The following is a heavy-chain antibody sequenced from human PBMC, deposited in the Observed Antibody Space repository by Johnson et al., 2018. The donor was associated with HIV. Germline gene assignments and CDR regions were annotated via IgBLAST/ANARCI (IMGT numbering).Heavy chain of an antibody. CDR3: ARDRRSSLDI. J-gene: IGHJ3*02. Sequence: QVQLVESGGGVVQPGRSLRLSCAASGFTFSSYGMHWVRQAPGKGLEWVAVIRYDGSNKYYADSVKGRFTISSDNSKNTLYLQMNSLRAEDTAVYYCARDRRSSLDIWGQGTMVAVSS. D-gene: IGHD6-6*01. CDR2: IRYDGSNK. V-gene: IGHV3-30*19. CDR1: GFTFSSYG.